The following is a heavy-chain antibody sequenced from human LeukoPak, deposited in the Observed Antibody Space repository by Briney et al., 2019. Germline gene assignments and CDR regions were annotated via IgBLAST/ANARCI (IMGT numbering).Heavy chain of an antibody. J-gene: IGHJ4*02. Sequence: ASVKVSCKVSGYTLTELSMHWVRQAPGKGLEWMGGFDPEDGETIYAQKFQGRVTMTEDTSTDTAYMELSSLRSEDTAVYYCATGQSGVPASLWGGFGYWGQGTLVTVSS. CDR3: ATGQSGVPASLWGGFGY. D-gene: IGHD2-2*01. CDR1: GYTLTELS. CDR2: FDPEDGET. V-gene: IGHV1-24*01.